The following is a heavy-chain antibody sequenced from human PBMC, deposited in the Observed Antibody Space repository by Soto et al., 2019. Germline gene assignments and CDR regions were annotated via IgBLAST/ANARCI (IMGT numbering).Heavy chain of an antibody. CDR3: ARSSGYYCVDY. V-gene: IGHV1-3*01. CDR2: INAGNGNT. D-gene: IGHD3-22*01. J-gene: IGHJ4*02. Sequence: QVQLVQSGAEVKKPGASVKVSYKASGYTFTSYAMHWVRQAPGQRLEWMGWINAGNGNTKYSQKFRGRVTSTRDTSASTAYMELSSLRSEDTAVYYCARSSGYYCVDYWGQGTLVTVSS. CDR1: GYTFTSYA.